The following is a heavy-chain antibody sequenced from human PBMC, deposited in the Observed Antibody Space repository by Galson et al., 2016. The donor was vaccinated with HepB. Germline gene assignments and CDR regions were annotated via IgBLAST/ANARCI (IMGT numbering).Heavy chain of an antibody. CDR2: IYPGDSDT. J-gene: IGHJ4*02. Sequence: QSGAEVTEPGESLKISCTGSGYSFSTYWIGWVRQMPGKGLEWMGIIYPGDSDTKCSPSFEGQVTISADKSINTAYLQWSGLKASDSAIYYCARHLDSNGPRIDYWGQGTLVTVSS. D-gene: IGHD3-22*01. V-gene: IGHV5-51*01. CDR3: ARHLDSNGPRIDY. CDR1: GYSFSTYW.